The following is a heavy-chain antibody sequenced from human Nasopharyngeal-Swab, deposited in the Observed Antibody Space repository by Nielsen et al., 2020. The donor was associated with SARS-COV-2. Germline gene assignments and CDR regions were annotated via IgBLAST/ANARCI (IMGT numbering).Heavy chain of an antibody. CDR3: ARDSPSILTGYYHFDY. V-gene: IGHV4-39*07. J-gene: IGHJ4*02. D-gene: IGHD3-9*01. Sequence: GSLRLSCTVSGGSISSSSYYWGWIRQPPGKGLEWIGSIYYSGSTYYNPSLKSRVTISVDTSKNQFSLKLSSVTAADTAVYYCARDSPSILTGYYHFDYWGQGTLVTVSS. CDR1: GGSISSSSYY. CDR2: IYYSGST.